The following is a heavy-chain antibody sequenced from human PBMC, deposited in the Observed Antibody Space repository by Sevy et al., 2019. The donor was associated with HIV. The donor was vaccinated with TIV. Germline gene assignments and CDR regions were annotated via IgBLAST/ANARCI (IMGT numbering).Heavy chain of an antibody. CDR2: IWYDGSNK. V-gene: IGHV3-33*01. CDR1: GFTFSSYG. D-gene: IGHD1-26*01. Sequence: GGSLRLSCAASGFTFSSYGMHWVRQAPGKGLEWVAVIWYDGSNKYYADSVKGRFTISRDNSKNTLYLQMNSLRAEDTAVYYCARDARAYSTYYYYGMDVWGQGTTVTVSS. CDR3: ARDARAYSTYYYYGMDV. J-gene: IGHJ6*02.